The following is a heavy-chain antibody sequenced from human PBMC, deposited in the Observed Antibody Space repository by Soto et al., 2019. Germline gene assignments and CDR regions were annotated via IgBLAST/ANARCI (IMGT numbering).Heavy chain of an antibody. J-gene: IGHJ6*02. Sequence: QVQLVESGGGVVQPGRSLRLSCVASGFTFSNNGMHWVRQAPGKGLEWLAVISNDGSNKNYADSVKGRFTISRDNSKNMVYLQTNSLRAEDRAVYYCARYSSTTNFYYGMDVWGQGTTVTVSS. V-gene: IGHV3-30*03. CDR2: ISNDGSNK. CDR1: GFTFSNNG. D-gene: IGHD6-13*01. CDR3: ARYSSTTNFYYGMDV.